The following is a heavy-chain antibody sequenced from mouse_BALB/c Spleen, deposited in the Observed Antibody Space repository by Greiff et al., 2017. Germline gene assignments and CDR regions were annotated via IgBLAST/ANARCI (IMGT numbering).Heavy chain of an antibody. CDR3: TRDGNYDAY. J-gene: IGHJ3*01. CDR2: IYPGNSDT. Sequence: VQLQQSGTVLARPGASVKMSCKASGYSFTSYWMHWVKQRPGQGLEWIGAIYPGNSDTSYNQKFKGKAKLTAVTSASTAYMELSSLTNEDSAVYYCTRDGNYDAYWGQGTLVTVSA. CDR1: GYSFTSYW. V-gene: IGHV1-5*01. D-gene: IGHD2-1*01.